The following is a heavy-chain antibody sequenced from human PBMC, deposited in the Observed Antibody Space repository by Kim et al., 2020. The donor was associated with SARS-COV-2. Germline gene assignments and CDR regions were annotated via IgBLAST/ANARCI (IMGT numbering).Heavy chain of an antibody. D-gene: IGHD3-10*01. CDR3: ARPLYGSGSYYPPTDDAFDI. V-gene: IGHV4-39*01. J-gene: IGHJ3*02. Sequence: RVTISADTSKNQFSLKLSSVTAADTAVYYCARPLYGSGSYYPPTDDAFDIWGQGTMVTVSS.